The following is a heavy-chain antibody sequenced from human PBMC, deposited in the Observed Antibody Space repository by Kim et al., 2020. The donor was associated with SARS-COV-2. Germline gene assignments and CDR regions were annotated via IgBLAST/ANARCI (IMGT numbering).Heavy chain of an antibody. CDR2: IFSSGVT. J-gene: IGHJ6*03. CDR3: ARDPGEVTVSGVVRSYYN. CDR1: GGSMKNYY. V-gene: IGHV4-4*08. D-gene: IGHD3-3*01. Sequence: SETLSLTCTVSGGSMKNYYWNWVRRLPGKGLEWIGYIFSSGVTNFNPSFASRVTMSVDTSKNQFSLSLTSATAADTAEYYCARDPGEVTVSGVVRSYYN.